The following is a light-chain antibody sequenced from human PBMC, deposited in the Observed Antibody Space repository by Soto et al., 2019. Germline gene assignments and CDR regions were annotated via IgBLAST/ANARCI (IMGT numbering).Light chain of an antibody. Sequence: QSALTQPASVSGSPGQSITISCTGTLNEFVVYNYVSWYHQLPGKAPKLMIYGVSNRPSGVSNRFSGSKSGNTASLTISGLQADDEADYYCSTHTTSGALQVFGAGTKVTVL. V-gene: IGLV2-14*01. CDR1: LNEFVVYNY. CDR2: GVS. CDR3: STHTTSGALQV. J-gene: IGLJ1*01.